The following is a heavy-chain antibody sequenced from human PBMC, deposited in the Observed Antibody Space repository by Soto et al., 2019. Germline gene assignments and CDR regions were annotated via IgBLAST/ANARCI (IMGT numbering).Heavy chain of an antibody. CDR1: GGSFSGYY. CDR3: ARGPHYYDSSGYSYYYGMDV. V-gene: IGHV4-34*01. J-gene: IGHJ6*02. Sequence: PSETLSLTCAVYGGSFSGYYWSWIRQPPGKGLEWIGEINHSGSTNYNPSLKSRVTISVDTSKNQFSLKLSSVTAADTAVYYCARGPHYYDSSGYSYYYGMDVWGQGTTLTVSS. D-gene: IGHD3-22*01. CDR2: INHSGST.